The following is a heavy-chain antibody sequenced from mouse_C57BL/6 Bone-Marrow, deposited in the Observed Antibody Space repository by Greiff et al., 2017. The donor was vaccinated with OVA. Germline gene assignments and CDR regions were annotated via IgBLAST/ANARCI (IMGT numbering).Heavy chain of an antibody. V-gene: IGHV15-2*01. J-gene: IGHJ1*03. D-gene: IGHD4-1*01. CDR1: DSEVFPIAY. Sequence: VNLVESGSELRSPGSSVKLSCKDFDSEVFPIAYMSWVRQKPGHGFEWIGGILPSIGRTIYGEKFEDKATLDADTLSNTAYLELNSLTSEDSAIYYCARSKGLGRGYFDVWGTGTTVTVSS. CDR3: ARSKGLGRGYFDV. CDR2: ILPSIGRT.